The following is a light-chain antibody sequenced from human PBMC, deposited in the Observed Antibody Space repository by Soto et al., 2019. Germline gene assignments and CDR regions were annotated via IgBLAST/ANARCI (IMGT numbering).Light chain of an antibody. CDR1: SSNIGAGYD. CDR3: HSYDSSLSGVV. CDR2: GNS. Sequence: QSVLTQPPSVSGAPGQRVTISCTGSSSNIGAGYDEHWYQQLPGTAPKLLIYGNSNRPSGVPDRFSGSKSSTSASLAITGLQAEDEADYYCHSYDSSLSGVVFGGGTKLTVL. V-gene: IGLV1-40*01. J-gene: IGLJ2*01.